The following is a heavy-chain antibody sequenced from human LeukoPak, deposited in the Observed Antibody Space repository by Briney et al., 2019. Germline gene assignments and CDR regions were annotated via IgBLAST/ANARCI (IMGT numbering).Heavy chain of an antibody. CDR2: IRGTTHSVTT. Sequence: GRSLRLXCTSSGFSFGDYGMRWVRQTPGKGLESVSFIRGTTHSVTTEYAASVKGRFTMSRDDSKRIAYLQMNSLKIEDTAVYYCTRAPYNSENYPYCFDFWGQGTLVTVSS. CDR3: TRAPYNSENYPYCFDF. J-gene: IGHJ4*02. V-gene: IGHV3-49*04. D-gene: IGHD1-7*01. CDR1: GFSFGDYG.